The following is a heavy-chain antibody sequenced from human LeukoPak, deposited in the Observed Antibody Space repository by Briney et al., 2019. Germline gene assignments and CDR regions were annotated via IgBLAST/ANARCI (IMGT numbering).Heavy chain of an antibody. CDR3: VRIDYSNAFDI. CDR2: MNPKTGNT. J-gene: IGHJ3*02. Sequence: GASVKVSCKASGYTFTNFDINWVGQATGQGLEWMGWMNPKTGNTGSAQKLQGRVTITGNTSISTAYMELSSLRSDDTAVYYCVRIDYSNAFDIWGQGTMVTVSS. CDR1: GYTFTNFD. D-gene: IGHD4-11*01. V-gene: IGHV1-8*03.